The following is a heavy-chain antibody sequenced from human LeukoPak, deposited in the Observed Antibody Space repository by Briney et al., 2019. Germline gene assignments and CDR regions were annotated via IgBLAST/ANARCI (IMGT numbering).Heavy chain of an antibody. D-gene: IGHD2-21*01. V-gene: IGHV1-46*01. J-gene: IGHJ4*02. CDR2: INPSGGST. Sequence: ASVKVSCKASGYTFTSYYMHWVRQAPGQGLEWMGIINPSGGSTSYAQKFQGRVTMTRDMSTSTVYMELSSLRSEDTAVYYCARVSGAYFSDYWGQGTLVTVSS. CDR1: GYTFTSYY. CDR3: ARVSGAYFSDY.